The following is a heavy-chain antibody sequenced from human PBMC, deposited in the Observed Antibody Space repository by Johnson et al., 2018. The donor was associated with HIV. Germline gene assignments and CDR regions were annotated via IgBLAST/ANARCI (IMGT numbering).Heavy chain of an antibody. CDR1: GFTFSDYY. CDR3: ARDYDSSGGLAFDI. CDR2: IYSGGST. V-gene: IGHV3-66*01. J-gene: IGHJ3*02. Sequence: VQLVESGGGLVQPGGSLRLSCAASGFTFSDYYMSWIRQAPGKGLEWVSVIYSGGSTYYADSVKGRFTISRDNSKNTLYPQMNSLRAEDTAVYYCARDYDSSGGLAFDIWGQVRMVTVSS. D-gene: IGHD3-22*01.